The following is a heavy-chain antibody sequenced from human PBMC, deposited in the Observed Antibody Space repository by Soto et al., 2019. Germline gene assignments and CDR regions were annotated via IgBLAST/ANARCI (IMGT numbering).Heavy chain of an antibody. J-gene: IGHJ6*02. Sequence: SETLSLTCAVYGGSFSGYYWSWIRQPPGKGLEWIGEINHSGSTNYNPSLKSRVTISVDTSKNQFSLKLSSVTAADTAVYYCASENGITMVRAVTLRNNYYYGLDVWGQGTTVTVSS. D-gene: IGHD3-10*01. CDR1: GGSFSGYY. CDR2: INHSGST. V-gene: IGHV4-34*01. CDR3: ASENGITMVRAVTLRNNYYYGLDV.